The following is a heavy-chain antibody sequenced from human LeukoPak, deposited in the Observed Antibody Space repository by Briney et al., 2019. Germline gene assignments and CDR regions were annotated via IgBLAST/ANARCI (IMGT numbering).Heavy chain of an antibody. CDR1: GYAFTGFY. CDR2: INPDSGGT. D-gene: IGHD3-10*01. V-gene: IGHV1-2*02. CDR3: ARVARFQRNIPSTGSELGY. J-gene: IGHJ4*02. Sequence: ASVKVFCEASGYAFTGFYMHWVRQAPGQGLEWAGWINPDSGGTKYAQKFQGRVTMTRDTSIRTAYMELTRLRSDDTAVYYCARVARFQRNIPSTGSELGYWGQGTLVTVSS.